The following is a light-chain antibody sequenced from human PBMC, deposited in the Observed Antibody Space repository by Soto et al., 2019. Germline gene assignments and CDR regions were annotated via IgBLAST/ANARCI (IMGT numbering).Light chain of an antibody. CDR1: QTISTW. V-gene: IGKV1-5*01. CDR3: QQYTNTNNPWM. Sequence: DIQVTQSPPTLSASVGDRVTITCRASQTISTWMAWYQQKPGKAPNLLXXDASTLQSGVASRFSGSGSGTEFTLIISGLQPDDSATYYCQQYTNTNNPWMFGQGTKVDIK. CDR2: DAS. J-gene: IGKJ1*01.